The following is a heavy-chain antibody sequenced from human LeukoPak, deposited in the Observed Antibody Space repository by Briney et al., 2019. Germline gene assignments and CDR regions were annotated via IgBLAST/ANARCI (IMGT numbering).Heavy chain of an antibody. V-gene: IGHV4-34*01. CDR2: INHSGST. CDR1: GGSFSGYY. J-gene: IGHJ5*02. CDR3: ARHHHGGFLEWLLKRVWFDP. D-gene: IGHD3-3*01. Sequence: PSETLSLTCAVYGGSFSGYYWSWIRQPPGKGLEWIGEINHSGSTNYNPSLKSRVTISVDTSKNQFSLKLSSVTAADTAVYYCARHHHGGFLEWLLKRVWFDPWGQGTLVTVSS.